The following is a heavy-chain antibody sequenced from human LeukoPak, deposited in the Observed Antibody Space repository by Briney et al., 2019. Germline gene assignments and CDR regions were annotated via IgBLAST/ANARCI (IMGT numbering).Heavy chain of an antibody. Sequence: SETLSLTCAVSGGSISSGGYSWSWIRQPPGKGLEWIGEINHSGSTNYNPSLKSRVTISVDTSKNQFSLKLSSVTAADTAVYYCAQSPTYYDFWSGYYTGSKYFQHWGQGTLVTVSS. CDR1: GGSISSGGYS. D-gene: IGHD3-3*01. J-gene: IGHJ1*01. V-gene: IGHV4-34*01. CDR2: INHSGST. CDR3: AQSPTYYDFWSGYYTGSKYFQH.